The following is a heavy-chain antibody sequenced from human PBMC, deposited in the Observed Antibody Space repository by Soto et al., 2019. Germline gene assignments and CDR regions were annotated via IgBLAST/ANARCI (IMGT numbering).Heavy chain of an antibody. CDR3: ALYYYDSSGYYYYFDY. Sequence: ASVKVSCKASGGTFSSYAISWVRQAPGQGLEWMGGIIPIFGTANYAQKFQGRVTITADESTSTAYMELSSLRSEDTAVYYCALYYYDSSGYYYYFDYWGQGTLVTRLL. J-gene: IGHJ4*02. D-gene: IGHD3-22*01. V-gene: IGHV1-69*13. CDR2: IIPIFGTA. CDR1: GGTFSSYA.